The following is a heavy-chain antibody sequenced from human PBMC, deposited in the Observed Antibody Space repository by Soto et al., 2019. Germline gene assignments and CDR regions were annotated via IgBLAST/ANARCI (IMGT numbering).Heavy chain of an antibody. D-gene: IGHD6-6*01. CDR1: GGTFSSYA. J-gene: IGHJ6*02. Sequence: QVQLVQSGAEVKKPGSSVKVSCKASGGTFSSYAISWVRQAPGQGLEWMGGIIPIFGTANYAQKFQGRVTITADESTSTAYMELSSLRSEDTAVYYCARGKSSQLARVYYYYYGMDVWGQGTTVTVSS. CDR3: ARGKSSQLARVYYYYYGMDV. CDR2: IIPIFGTA. V-gene: IGHV1-69*01.